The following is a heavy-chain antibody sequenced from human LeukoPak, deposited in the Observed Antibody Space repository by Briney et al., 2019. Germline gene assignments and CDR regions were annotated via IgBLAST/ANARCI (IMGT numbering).Heavy chain of an antibody. V-gene: IGHV3-23*01. CDR3: AKKLPDASSYFDF. Sequence: GGSLRLSCVASGLTLSNYDTTWVRQAPGKGLEYVSSIGSGGYRFYGGSVKGRFSIFRDNSQNTVYLQMNSLRGEDTATYFCAKKLPDASSYFDFWGQGILVTVSS. D-gene: IGHD6-6*01. J-gene: IGHJ4*02. CDR2: IGSGGYR. CDR1: GLTLSNYD.